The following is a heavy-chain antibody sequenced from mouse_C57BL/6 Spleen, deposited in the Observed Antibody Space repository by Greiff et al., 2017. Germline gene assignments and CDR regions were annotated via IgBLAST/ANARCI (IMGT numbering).Heavy chain of an antibody. Sequence: VQLQQSGAELVKPGASVKISCKASGYAFSSYWMNWVKQRPGKGLEWIGQIYPGDGDTNYNGKFKGKATLTADKSSSTAYMQLSSLTSEDSAVYFCATLSTVVATRYFDVWGTGTTVTVSS. CDR2: IYPGDGDT. V-gene: IGHV1-80*01. D-gene: IGHD1-1*01. J-gene: IGHJ1*03. CDR3: ATLSTVVATRYFDV. CDR1: GYAFSSYW.